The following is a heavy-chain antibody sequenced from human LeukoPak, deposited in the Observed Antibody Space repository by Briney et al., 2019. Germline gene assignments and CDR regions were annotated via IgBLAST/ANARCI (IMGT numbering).Heavy chain of an antibody. V-gene: IGHV3-53*01. CDR3: AREGRFQSFAF. CDR1: GFSVSSNY. D-gene: IGHD3-3*01. Sequence: PGGSLTLTCAASGFSVSSNYVSWVRQAPGKGLEWVSVIYTGGTTHYAPSVMGRFTISRDDSQNTVHLHMSGLRDEDTALYYCAREGRFQSFAFWGEGTLVAVSS. J-gene: IGHJ4*02. CDR2: IYTGGTT.